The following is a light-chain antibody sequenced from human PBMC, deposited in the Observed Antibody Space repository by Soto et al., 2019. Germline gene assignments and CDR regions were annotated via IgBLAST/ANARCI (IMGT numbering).Light chain of an antibody. CDR2: DVS. CDR1: SSDVGGYNY. Sequence: QSALTQPDSVSGSPGQSITISCTGTSSDVGGYNYVSWYQQHPGKAPKLMIYDVSNRPSGVSNRFSGSKSGNTASLTISGLQAGDEADYFCSSYTSSSIVVFGGGTKLTVL. CDR3: SSYTSSSIVV. J-gene: IGLJ2*01. V-gene: IGLV2-14*03.